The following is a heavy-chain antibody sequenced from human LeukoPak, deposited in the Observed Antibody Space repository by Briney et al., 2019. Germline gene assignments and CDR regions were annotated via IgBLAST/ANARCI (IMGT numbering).Heavy chain of an antibody. J-gene: IGHJ4*02. CDR3: ARDFGSSWSYFDY. CDR2: IYYSGYS. Sequence: SETLSLTCTVSGGSISSSSYYWGWIRQTPGKGLEWIGSIYYSGYSYLNPSLKSRVTISVDTSKNQFSLKLSSVTAADTAVYYCARDFGSSWSYFDYWGQGTLVTVSS. CDR1: GGSISSSSYY. V-gene: IGHV4-39*07. D-gene: IGHD6-13*01.